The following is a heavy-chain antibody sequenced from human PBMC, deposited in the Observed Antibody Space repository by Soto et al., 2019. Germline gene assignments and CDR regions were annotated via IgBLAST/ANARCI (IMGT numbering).Heavy chain of an antibody. CDR2: ISGSGIST. CDR1: GLTFSSYA. J-gene: IGHJ4*02. Sequence: EVQLLESGGGLVQPGGSLRLSCAASGLTFSSYAMSWVRQAPGKGLEWVSGISGSGISTYYADSVKGRFTISRDNSKNTLYLQMTSLRAEDTAVYYCAKNSESSAYSSFDYWGQGTLVTVSS. CDR3: AKNSESSAYSSFDY. D-gene: IGHD3-22*01. V-gene: IGHV3-23*01.